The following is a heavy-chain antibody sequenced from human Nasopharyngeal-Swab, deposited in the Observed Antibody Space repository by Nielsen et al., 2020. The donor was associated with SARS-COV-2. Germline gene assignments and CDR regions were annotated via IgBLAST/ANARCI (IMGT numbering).Heavy chain of an antibody. J-gene: IGHJ6*03. CDR3: ARGRRNDPYYYYYYMDV. V-gene: IGHV4-34*01. D-gene: IGHD1-1*01. Sequence: SETLSLTCAVYGGPFSGYYWSWLRQPPGKGLEWIGEIDHGGSTNYRSSLTSRVTFSVDTSKNQFSLKLSSVTAADTAVYYCARGRRNDPYYYYYYMDVWGKGTTVIVSS. CDR1: GGPFSGYY. CDR2: IDHGGST.